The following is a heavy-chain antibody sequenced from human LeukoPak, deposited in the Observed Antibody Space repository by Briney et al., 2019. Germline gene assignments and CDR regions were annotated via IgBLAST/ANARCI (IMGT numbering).Heavy chain of an antibody. Sequence: SETLSLTCTVSGYSISSGYYWGWIRQPPGKGLEWIGSIYHSGSTYYNPSLKSRVTISVDTSKNQFSLKLSSVTAADTAVYYCARGQLDYYDSSGYYRRYYYYMDVWGKGTTVTISS. V-gene: IGHV4-38-2*02. CDR2: IYHSGST. J-gene: IGHJ6*03. CDR1: GYSISSGYY. D-gene: IGHD3-22*01. CDR3: ARGQLDYYDSSGYYRRYYYYMDV.